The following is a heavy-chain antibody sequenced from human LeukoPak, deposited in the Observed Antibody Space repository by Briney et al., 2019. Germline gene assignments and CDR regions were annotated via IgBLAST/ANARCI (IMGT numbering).Heavy chain of an antibody. Sequence: ASVKVSCKASGYTFTSYDINWVRQATGQGLEWMGWMNPNSGNTGYAQKFQGRVTMTRNTSISTAYMELSSLRSEDTAVYYCARRYQLPPYYYYYGMDVWGQGTTVTVSS. D-gene: IGHD2-2*01. CDR3: ARRYQLPPYYYYYGMDV. CDR1: GYTFTSYD. J-gene: IGHJ6*02. CDR2: MNPNSGNT. V-gene: IGHV1-8*01.